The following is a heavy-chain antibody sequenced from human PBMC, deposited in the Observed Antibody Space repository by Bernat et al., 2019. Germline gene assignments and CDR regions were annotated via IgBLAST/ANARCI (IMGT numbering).Heavy chain of an antibody. V-gene: IGHV3-9*01. J-gene: IGHJ6*03. CDR2: ISWNRCSI. CDR1: GFTFDDYA. D-gene: IGHD2-2*01. Sequence: EVQLVESGGGLVQPGRSLRLSCAASGFTFDDYAMHWVRQAPGKGLEWVPGISWNRCSIGYADSVKGRFTISRDNAKNSLYLQMNSLRAEDTALYYCAKDTGSSTSSLSYMDVWGKGTTVTVSS. CDR3: AKDTGSSTSSLSYMDV.